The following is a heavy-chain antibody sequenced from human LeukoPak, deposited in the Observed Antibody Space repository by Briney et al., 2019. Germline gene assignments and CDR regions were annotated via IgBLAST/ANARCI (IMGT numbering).Heavy chain of an antibody. V-gene: IGHV4-59*01. Sequence: SETLSLTCTVNGGYINNYYWNWIRQPPGKGLEWIGYIYDTGSTFYNPSLKSRVTMSLDTSKCQVSLKVRSVTTADTAVYYCARGYSHPEYWGQGTLVTVSS. J-gene: IGHJ4*02. CDR2: IYDTGST. CDR1: GGYINNYY. D-gene: IGHD5-18*01. CDR3: ARGYSHPEY.